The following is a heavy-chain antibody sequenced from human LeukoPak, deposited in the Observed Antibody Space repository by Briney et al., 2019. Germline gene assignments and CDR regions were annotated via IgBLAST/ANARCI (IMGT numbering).Heavy chain of an antibody. CDR2: INPNSGGT. V-gene: IGHV1-2*04. D-gene: IGHD2-21*02. CDR1: GYTFTGYY. CDR3: ARDFYCGGDCYYFDY. Sequence: ASVKVSCKASGYTFTGYYMHWVRQAPGQGLEWMGWINPNSGGTNYAQKFQGWVTMTRDTPISTAYMELSRLRSDDTAVYYCARDFYCGGDCYYFDYWGQGTLVTVSS. J-gene: IGHJ4*02.